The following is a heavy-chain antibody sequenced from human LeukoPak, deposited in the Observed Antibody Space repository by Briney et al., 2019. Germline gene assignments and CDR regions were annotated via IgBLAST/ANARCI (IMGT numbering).Heavy chain of an antibody. V-gene: IGHV1-24*01. CDR1: GYTLTELS. CDR2: FDPEDGET. D-gene: IGHD3-9*01. J-gene: IGHJ3*02. CDR3: ATTFSLTGYYKSAFDI. Sequence: ASVKVSCKVSGYTLTELSMHWVRQAPGKGLEWMGGFDPEDGETIYAQEFQGRVTMTEDTSTDTAYMELSSLRPEDTAVYYCATTFSLTGYYKSAFDIWGQGTMVTVSS.